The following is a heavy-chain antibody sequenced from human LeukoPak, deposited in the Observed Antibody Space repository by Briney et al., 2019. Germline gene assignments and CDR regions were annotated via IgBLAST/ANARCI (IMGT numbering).Heavy chain of an antibody. CDR3: ARGYSSSWYVMVDYYYMDV. Sequence: PGGSLRLSCAASGFTFSSYWMHWVRQAPGKGLVWVSRINSDGSSTSYADSVKGRFTISRDNAKNTLYLQMNSLRAEDTAVYYCARGYSSSWYVMVDYYYMDVWGKGTTVTISS. CDR2: INSDGSST. D-gene: IGHD6-13*01. V-gene: IGHV3-74*01. CDR1: GFTFSSYW. J-gene: IGHJ6*03.